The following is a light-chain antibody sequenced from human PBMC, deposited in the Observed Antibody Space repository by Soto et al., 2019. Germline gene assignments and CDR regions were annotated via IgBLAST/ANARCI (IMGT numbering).Light chain of an antibody. J-gene: IGKJ3*01. Sequence: EIVLMQSPDTLSLSPGERATLSCRASETISSHYIAWYQQKPGQAPRLLIFGASTRATGIPDRFSGSWSGTDFTLTISRXEPXXXXXXXXQNFGDSPFTFGPGTKVDIK. V-gene: IGKV3-20*01. CDR1: ETISSHY. CDR3: QNFGDSPFT. CDR2: GAS.